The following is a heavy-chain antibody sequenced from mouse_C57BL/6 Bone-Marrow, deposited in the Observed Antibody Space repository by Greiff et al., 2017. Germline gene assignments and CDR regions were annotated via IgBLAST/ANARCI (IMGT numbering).Heavy chain of an antibody. CDR2: IDPETGGT. CDR3: TTGLSYAMDY. J-gene: IGHJ4*01. CDR1: GYTFTDYE. V-gene: IGHV1-15*01. Sequence: VKLMESGAELVRPGASVTLSCKASGYTFTDYEMHWVKQTPVHGLEWIGAIDPETGGTAYNQKFKGKAILTADKSSSTAYMELRSLTSEDSAVYYCTTGLSYAMDYWGQGTSVTVSS.